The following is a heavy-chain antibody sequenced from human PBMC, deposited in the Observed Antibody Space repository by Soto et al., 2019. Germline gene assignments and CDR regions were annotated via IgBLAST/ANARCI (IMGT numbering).Heavy chain of an antibody. V-gene: IGHV3-23*01. CDR1: GFTFSIYA. CDR3: AKGLTPTTVKQLVLGGFDY. Sequence: GGSLRLSCAASGFTFSIYAMSWVRQAPGKGLEWVSAISGSGGSTYYADSVKGRFTISRDNSKNTLYLQMNSLRAEDTAVYYCAKGLTPTTVKQLVLGGFDYWGQGTLVTVSS. D-gene: IGHD6-6*01. CDR2: ISGSGGST. J-gene: IGHJ4*02.